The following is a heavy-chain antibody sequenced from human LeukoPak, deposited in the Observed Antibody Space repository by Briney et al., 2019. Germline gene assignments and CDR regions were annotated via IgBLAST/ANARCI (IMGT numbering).Heavy chain of an antibody. D-gene: IGHD5-12*01. J-gene: IGHJ4*02. Sequence: GSLRLSCAASGFTFRSYWMHWVRQAPGKGLVWVSRSNSDGSSTTYADSVKGRFTISRDNAKNTLYLQMNSLRAEDTAVYYCARVGSGYDTFDYWGQGTLVTVSS. CDR2: SNSDGSST. CDR3: ARVGSGYDTFDY. CDR1: GFTFRSYW. V-gene: IGHV3-74*01.